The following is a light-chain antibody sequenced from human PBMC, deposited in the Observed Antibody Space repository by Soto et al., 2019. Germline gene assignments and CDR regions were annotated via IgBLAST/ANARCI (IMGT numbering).Light chain of an antibody. V-gene: IGLV4-69*01. J-gene: IGLJ2*01. Sequence: QPVLTQSPSASASLGASVRFTCTLSSGHSSNAVAWHQQQPEKGPRFLMKLNSDGSHTKGDGIPDRFSGSSSGAERYLTISNLQSEDEAEYYCQTWGTGTVVFGGGTKLTDL. CDR1: SGHSSNA. CDR2: LNSDGSH. CDR3: QTWGTGTVV.